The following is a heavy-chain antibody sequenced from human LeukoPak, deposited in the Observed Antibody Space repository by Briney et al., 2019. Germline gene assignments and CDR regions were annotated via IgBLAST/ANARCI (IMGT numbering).Heavy chain of an antibody. Sequence: GASLKVSCKASVYTFTAYYMPSVRQAPGPGLEGMGWINPISGGTNYERKFQGRVALHKDTSIIKAYMELSRLRDDDTAVYYCARGPTLATIIGDAFDIWGQGTMVTVSS. CDR1: VYTFTAYY. V-gene: IGHV1-2*02. J-gene: IGHJ3*02. D-gene: IGHD5-12*01. CDR3: ARGPTLATIIGDAFDI. CDR2: INPISGGT.